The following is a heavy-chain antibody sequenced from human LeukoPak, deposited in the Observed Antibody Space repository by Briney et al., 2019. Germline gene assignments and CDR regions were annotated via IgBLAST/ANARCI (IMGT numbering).Heavy chain of an antibody. J-gene: IGHJ3*02. V-gene: IGHV3-7*04. D-gene: IGHD2-2*01. CDR1: GFTFSSYW. Sequence: GGSLRLSCAVSGFTFSSYWMTWVRQAPGKGLEWVANIKHDGSEKYYVDSVKVRFTISRDNAKNSLYLQMNSLRAEDTAVYYCARYAGANAFDIWGQGTMVTVSS. CDR3: ARYAGANAFDI. CDR2: IKHDGSEK.